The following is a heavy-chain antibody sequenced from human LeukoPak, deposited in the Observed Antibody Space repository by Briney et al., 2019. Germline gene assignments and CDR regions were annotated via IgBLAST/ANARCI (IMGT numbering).Heavy chain of an antibody. J-gene: IGHJ5*02. Sequence: GASVKVSCKASGGTFSSYAISWVRQAPGQGLEWMGGIIPIFGTANYAQKFQGRVTITADESTSTAYMELSSLRSEDTAVYYCARDLGYYDYVWGSYRPNWFDPWGQGTLVTVSS. CDR3: ARDLGYYDYVWGSYRPNWFDP. D-gene: IGHD3-16*02. CDR2: IIPIFGTA. CDR1: GGTFSSYA. V-gene: IGHV1-69*01.